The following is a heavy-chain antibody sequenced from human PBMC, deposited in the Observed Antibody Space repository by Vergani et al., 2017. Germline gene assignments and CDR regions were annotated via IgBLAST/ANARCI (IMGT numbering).Heavy chain of an antibody. CDR1: GFTFSDYY. V-gene: IGHV3-11*05. Sequence: QVQLVESGGGLVKPGGSLRLSCAASGFTFSDYYMSWIRQAPGKGLEWVSYISSSSSYTNYADSVKGRFTISRDNAKNSLYLQLNSLRAEDTAVYYCARDTRMATGSFDYWGQGTLVTVSS. CDR3: ARDTRMATGSFDY. CDR2: ISSSSSYT. D-gene: IGHD5-12*01. J-gene: IGHJ4*02.